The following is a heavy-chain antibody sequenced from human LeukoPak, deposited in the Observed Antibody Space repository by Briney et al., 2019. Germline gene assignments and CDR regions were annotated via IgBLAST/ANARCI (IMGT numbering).Heavy chain of an antibody. CDR2: INPNSGGT. V-gene: IGHV1-2*06. J-gene: IGHJ4*02. CDR3: ARAYYYDSSGYPDYFDY. Sequence: ASVKVSCKASGGTFSSYAISWVRQAPGQGLEWMGRINPNSGGTNYAQKFQGRVTMTRDTSISTAYMELSRLRSDDTAVYYCARAYYYDSSGYPDYFDYWGQGTLVTVSS. CDR1: GGTFSSYA. D-gene: IGHD3-22*01.